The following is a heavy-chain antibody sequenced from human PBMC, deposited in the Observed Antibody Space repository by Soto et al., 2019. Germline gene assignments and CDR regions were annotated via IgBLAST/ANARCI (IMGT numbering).Heavy chain of an antibody. J-gene: IGHJ3*02. CDR2: ISWNSDVV. CDR1: GFTFDVYA. Sequence: EVQLVESGGGLIQPGRSLRLSCAASGFTFDVYAVHWVRQAPGKGLEWVSGISWNSDVVVYADSVKGRFTISRDNAKNSLYLQMNSLRAEDTAFYYCTQVLSADGQESFDIWGQGTMVTVS. V-gene: IGHV3-9*01. CDR3: TQVLSADGQESFDI. D-gene: IGHD1-26*01.